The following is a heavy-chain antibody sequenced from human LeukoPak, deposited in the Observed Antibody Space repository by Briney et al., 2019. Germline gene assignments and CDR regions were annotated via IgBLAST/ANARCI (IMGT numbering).Heavy chain of an antibody. Sequence: PGGSLRLSCAASGFTFSSYWMSWVRQAPGKGLEWVANIKQDGSEKYYVDSVKGRFAISRDNAKNSLYLQMNSLRAEDTAVYYCATVTTGHYYFDYWGQGTLVTVSS. V-gene: IGHV3-7*01. D-gene: IGHD4-17*01. J-gene: IGHJ4*02. CDR2: IKQDGSEK. CDR1: GFTFSSYW. CDR3: ATVTTGHYYFDY.